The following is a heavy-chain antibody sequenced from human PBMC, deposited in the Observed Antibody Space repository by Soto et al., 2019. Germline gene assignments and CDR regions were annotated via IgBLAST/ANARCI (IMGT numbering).Heavy chain of an antibody. Sequence: SETLSLTCAVSGGSITSTNWWSWVRQSPGKGLEWIGEIHHGGSTNYNPSLQTRVTISVDNSKNQFSLKLSSVTAADTAVYYCAGGGTDMDPHWGQGTLVTVSS. CDR3: AGGGTDMDPH. CDR2: IHHGGST. V-gene: IGHV4-4*02. J-gene: IGHJ4*02. CDR1: GGSITSTNW. D-gene: IGHD5-18*01.